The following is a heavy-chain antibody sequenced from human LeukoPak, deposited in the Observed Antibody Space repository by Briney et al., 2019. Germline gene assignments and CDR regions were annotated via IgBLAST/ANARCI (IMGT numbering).Heavy chain of an antibody. V-gene: IGHV3-64D*06. CDR2: ISSNGGST. J-gene: IGHJ4*02. CDR3: VKGGTTLRYFDWTVDY. D-gene: IGHD3-9*01. Sequence: PGGSLRLSCSASGVTFSSYAMHWVRQAPGKGLEYVSAISSNGGSTYYADSVKGRFTISRDNSKNTLYLQMSSLRAEDTAVYYCVKGGTTLRYFDWTVDYWGQGTLVTVSS. CDR1: GVTFSSYA.